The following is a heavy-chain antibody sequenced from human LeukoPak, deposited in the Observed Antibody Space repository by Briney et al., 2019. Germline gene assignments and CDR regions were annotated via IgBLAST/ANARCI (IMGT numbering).Heavy chain of an antibody. V-gene: IGHV3-23*01. D-gene: IGHD3-22*01. CDR2: ISGSGGST. J-gene: IGHJ4*02. CDR1: GFTFSSYS. CDR3: AKIYDSSGYHFDY. Sequence: GGSLRLSCAASGFTFSSYSMNWVRQAPGKGLEWVSAISGSGGSTYYADSVKGRFTISRDNSKNTLYLQMNSLRAEDTAVYYCAKIYDSSGYHFDYWGQGTLVTVSS.